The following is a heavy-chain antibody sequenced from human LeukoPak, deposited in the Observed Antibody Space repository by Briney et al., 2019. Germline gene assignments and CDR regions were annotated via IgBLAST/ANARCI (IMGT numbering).Heavy chain of an antibody. D-gene: IGHD3-10*01. Sequence: PGGSLRLSCAASGFTFSSYSMNWVRQAPGKGLEWVSSISSSSSYIYYADSVKGRFTISRDNAKNSLYLQMNSLRAEDTAVYYCATETGRITTSDAFDIWGQGTMVTVSS. CDR2: ISSSSSYI. J-gene: IGHJ3*02. V-gene: IGHV3-21*01. CDR1: GFTFSSYS. CDR3: ATETGRITTSDAFDI.